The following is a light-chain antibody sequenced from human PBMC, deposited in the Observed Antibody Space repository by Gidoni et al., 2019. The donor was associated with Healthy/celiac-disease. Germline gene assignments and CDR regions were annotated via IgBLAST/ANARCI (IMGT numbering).Light chain of an antibody. CDR1: SSDVVGYNY. V-gene: IGLV2-14*01. Sequence: QSALTQPASVSVSPGQSITISCTGTSSDVVGYNYVSWYQQHPGKAPKLMIYDVSKRPSGVYNRFSGSKSGNTASLTISGLQDEDEADYYCSSYTSSSTFVFGTGTKVTVL. J-gene: IGLJ1*01. CDR3: SSYTSSSTFV. CDR2: DVS.